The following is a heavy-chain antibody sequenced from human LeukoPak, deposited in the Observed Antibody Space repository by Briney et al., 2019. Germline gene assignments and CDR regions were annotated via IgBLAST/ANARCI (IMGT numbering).Heavy chain of an antibody. CDR3: ARGGYYDSSGYPRAFDI. Sequence: PGGSLRLSCAASGFTFSSYSMNWVRQAPGMGLEWVSSIGTSGTYMYYADSLKGRFTISRDNAENSLSLQMNSLRAEDTAVYYCARGGYYDSSGYPRAFDIWGQGIMVTVSS. J-gene: IGHJ3*02. V-gene: IGHV3-21*01. CDR2: IGTSGTYM. CDR1: GFTFSSYS. D-gene: IGHD3-22*01.